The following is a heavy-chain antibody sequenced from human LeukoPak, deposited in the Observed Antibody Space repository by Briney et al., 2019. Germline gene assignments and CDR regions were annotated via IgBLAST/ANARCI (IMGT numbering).Heavy chain of an antibody. V-gene: IGHV4-38-2*02. D-gene: IGHD3-10*01. CDR1: GYSISSGYY. CDR3: ARRGGIYGSGSYYSFYYYYMDV. J-gene: IGHJ6*03. CDR2: MYHSGNT. Sequence: SETLSLTCTVSGYSISSGYYWGWIRQPPGKGLEWIGSMYHSGNTYYNPSLKSRLTISVDKSRNQFSLKLSSVTAADTAVYYCARRGGIYGSGSYYSFYYYYMDVWGKGTTVTISS.